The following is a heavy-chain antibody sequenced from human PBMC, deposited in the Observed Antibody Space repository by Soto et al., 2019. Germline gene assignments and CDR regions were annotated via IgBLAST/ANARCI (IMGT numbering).Heavy chain of an antibody. V-gene: IGHV3-74*01. Sequence: EVQLVESGGGVVQPGGSLRLSCVASGFTFSGDWMHWVRQAAGKGLMWVSRINMDGTSTNYADSVKGRFNIARDNAKNTLNLQMNILRVDDTAVYYGAPGPRGLYHHEYWGQGALVTVS. CDR1: GFTFSGDW. J-gene: IGHJ4*02. CDR3: APGPRGLYHHEY. D-gene: IGHD2-2*01. CDR2: INMDGTST.